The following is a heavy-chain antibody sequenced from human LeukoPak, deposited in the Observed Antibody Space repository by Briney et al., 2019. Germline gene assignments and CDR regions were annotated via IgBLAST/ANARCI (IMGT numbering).Heavy chain of an antibody. V-gene: IGHV3-33*01. D-gene: IGHD3-22*01. CDR2: IWYDGSNK. J-gene: IGHJ4*02. CDR1: GFTFSSYG. Sequence: PGRSLRLSCAASGFTFSSYGMHWVRQAPGKGLEWVAVIWYDGSNKYYADSVKGRFTISRDNSKNTLYLQMNSLRAEDTAVYYCARDQVKWLFIKGPFDYWGQGTLVTVSS. CDR3: ARDQVKWLFIKGPFDY.